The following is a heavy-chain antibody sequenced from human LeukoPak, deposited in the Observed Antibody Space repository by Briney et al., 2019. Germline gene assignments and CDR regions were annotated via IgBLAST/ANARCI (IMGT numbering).Heavy chain of an antibody. J-gene: IGHJ4*02. Sequence: GGSLRLSCAASGFTFSSYEMNWVRQAPGKGLERVSYISSSGSTIYYADSVKGRFTISRDNAKNSLYLQMNSLRAEDTAVYYCARPLHSSGFLWGQGTLVTVSS. CDR1: GFTFSSYE. CDR3: ARPLHSSGFL. CDR2: ISSSGSTI. D-gene: IGHD3-22*01. V-gene: IGHV3-48*03.